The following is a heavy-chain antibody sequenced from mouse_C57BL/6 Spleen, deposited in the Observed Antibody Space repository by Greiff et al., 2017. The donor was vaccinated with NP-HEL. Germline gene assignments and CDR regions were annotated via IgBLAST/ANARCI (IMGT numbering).Heavy chain of an antibody. CDR1: GYTFTDYY. V-gene: IGHV1-26*01. D-gene: IGHD1-1*01. J-gene: IGHJ2*01. CDR2: INPNNGGT. Sequence: VQLQQSGPELVKPGASVKISCKASGYTFTDYYMNWVKQSHGKSLEWIGDINPNNGGTSYNQKFKGKATLTVDKSSSTAYMELRSLTSEDSAVYDCARGGYDGSSPYYFDDWGQGTTRTVSS. CDR3: ARGGYDGSSPYYFDD.